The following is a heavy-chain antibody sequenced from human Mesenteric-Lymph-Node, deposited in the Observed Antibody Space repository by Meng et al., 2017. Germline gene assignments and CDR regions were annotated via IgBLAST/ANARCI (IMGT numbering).Heavy chain of an antibody. V-gene: IGHV4-34*01. CDR3: ARAAGAAEYFQH. D-gene: IGHD1-26*01. CDR1: GGSFSGYY. J-gene: IGHJ1*01. Sequence: GHPQQGGAGLLKPSETLSLTCAVYGGSFSGYYWSWIRQPPGKGLEWIGEINHSGSTNYNPSLKSRVTISVDTSKNQFSLKLSSVTAADTAVYYCARAAGAAEYFQHWGQGTLVTVSS. CDR2: INHSGST.